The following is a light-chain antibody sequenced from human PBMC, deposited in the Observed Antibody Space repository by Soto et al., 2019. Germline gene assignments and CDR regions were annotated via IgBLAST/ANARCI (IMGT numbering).Light chain of an antibody. CDR3: SSYTTSSTVV. J-gene: IGLJ2*01. Sequence: QSALTQPASVSGSPGQSITISCTGTSSDVGGYNYVSWYQQHPGKAPKLMIYDVSNRPSGVSYHFSGSKSGNTASLTISGLQAEDEADYYCSSYTTSSTVVFGGGTKLTVL. CDR1: SSDVGGYNY. CDR2: DVS. V-gene: IGLV2-14*01.